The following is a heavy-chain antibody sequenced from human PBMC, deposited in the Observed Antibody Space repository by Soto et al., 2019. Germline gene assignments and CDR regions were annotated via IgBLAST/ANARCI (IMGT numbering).Heavy chain of an antibody. D-gene: IGHD2-8*01. CDR2: IYYRGST. CDR3: APDIVLMVYASTAWSNNWFEP. Sequence: LSLTCTVSGGSISSSSYYWGWIRQPPGKGLEWIGRIYYRGSTYYNPSLKSRVTISVDTSKNQFSLRLDSVTAADPAVYYCAPDIVLMVYASTAWSNNWFEPWDQETLVTVSS. CDR1: GGSISSSSYY. J-gene: IGHJ5*01. V-gene: IGHV4-39*01.